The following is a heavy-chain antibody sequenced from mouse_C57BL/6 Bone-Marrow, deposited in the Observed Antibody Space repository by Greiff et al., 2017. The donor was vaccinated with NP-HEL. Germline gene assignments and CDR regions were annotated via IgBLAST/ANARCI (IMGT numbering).Heavy chain of an antibody. V-gene: IGHV1-26*01. D-gene: IGHD2-4*01. CDR2: INPNNGGT. CDR3: ARKGDYDYDGTWFAY. Sequence: VQLQQSGPELVKPGASVKISCKASGYTFTDYYMNWVKQSHGKSLEWIGDINPNNGGTSYNQKFKGKATLTVDKSSSTAYMELRSLTSEDSAVYYCARKGDYDYDGTWFAYWGQGTLVTVSA. CDR1: GYTFTDYY. J-gene: IGHJ3*01.